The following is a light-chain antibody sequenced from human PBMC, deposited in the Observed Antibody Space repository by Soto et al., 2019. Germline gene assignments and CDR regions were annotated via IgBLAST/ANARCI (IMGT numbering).Light chain of an antibody. CDR2: GAS. V-gene: IGKV3-20*01. J-gene: IGKJ1*01. CDR1: HTINNN. CDR3: QHYGSTPWS. Sequence: IVLTQSPATLSLSLGERASRSCRASHTINNNVAWYQLKVGQAPRLSIYGASTRATGIPDSISGSGSGTDFTLTISRLEPEDFAVYYCQHYGSTPWSFGQGTKVDIK.